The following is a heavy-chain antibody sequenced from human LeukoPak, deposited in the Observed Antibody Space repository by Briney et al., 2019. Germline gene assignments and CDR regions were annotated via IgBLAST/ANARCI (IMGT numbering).Heavy chain of an antibody. J-gene: IGHJ4*02. CDR1: GFTFSSYA. D-gene: IGHD6-13*01. CDR3: ARDIYSSSWYPLVY. V-gene: IGHV3-30*04. Sequence: PGRSLGLSCAASGFTFSSYAMHWVRQAPGKGLEWVAVISYDGSNKDYADSVKGRFTISRDNSKNTLYLQMNSLRAEDTAVYYCARDIYSSSWYPLVYWGQGTLVTVSS. CDR2: ISYDGSNK.